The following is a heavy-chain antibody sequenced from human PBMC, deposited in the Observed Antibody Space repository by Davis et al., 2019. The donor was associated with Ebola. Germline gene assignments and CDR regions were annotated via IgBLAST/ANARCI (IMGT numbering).Heavy chain of an antibody. CDR2: TYYSSKWYN. CDR3: ARGWLRSAFDQ. V-gene: IGHV6-1*01. CDR1: GDSVSSGG. D-gene: IGHD5-12*01. J-gene: IGHJ4*02. Sequence: HSQTLSLTCAISGDSVSSGGWNWIRQSPSRGLEWLGRTYYSSKWYNDYAVSVKSRISINADTSKNQFSLQLNSVTPEDTAVYYCARGWLRSAFDQWGQGTLVTVSS.